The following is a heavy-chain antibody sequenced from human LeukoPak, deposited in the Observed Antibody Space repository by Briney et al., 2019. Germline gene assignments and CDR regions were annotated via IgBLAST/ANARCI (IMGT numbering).Heavy chain of an antibody. CDR3: ARDRGQAYFFDY. CDR1: GFTFSTNW. Sequence: AGSQRLSCAASGFTFSTNWMHWVRQAPGKGLVLDSRINTDGSSTTYADSVKGRFTISRDNAKNTVYLQMNSLRAEDTAVYYCARDRGQAYFFDYWGQGALVTVSS. CDR2: INTDGSST. V-gene: IGHV3-74*01. J-gene: IGHJ4*02.